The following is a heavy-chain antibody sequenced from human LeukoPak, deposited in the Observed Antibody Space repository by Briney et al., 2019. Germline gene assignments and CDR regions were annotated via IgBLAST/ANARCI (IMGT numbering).Heavy chain of an antibody. Sequence: ASVKVSCKASGYTFTSYGISWVRQAPGQGLEWMGWISAYNGNTNYAQKLQGRVTMTTDTSTSTAYMELRSLRSDDTAVYYCAREGVVIGKLYPIDYWGQGTLVTVSS. J-gene: IGHJ4*02. CDR3: AREGVVIGKLYPIDY. D-gene: IGHD3-22*01. V-gene: IGHV1-18*01. CDR1: GYTFTSYG. CDR2: ISAYNGNT.